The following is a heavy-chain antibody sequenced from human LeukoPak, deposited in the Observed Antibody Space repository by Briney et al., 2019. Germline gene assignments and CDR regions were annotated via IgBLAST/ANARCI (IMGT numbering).Heavy chain of an antibody. V-gene: IGHV1-69*05. CDR1: GGTFSNYA. D-gene: IGHD6-19*01. J-gene: IGHJ4*02. CDR3: ASYNGQWLAWDY. CDR2: IIPIFGTA. Sequence: GASVKVSCKASGGTFSNYAISWVRQAPGQGLEWMGRIIPIFGTANYAQKFQGRVTITTDESTSTAYMELSSLRSEDTAVYYCASYNGQWLAWDYWGQGTLVTVSS.